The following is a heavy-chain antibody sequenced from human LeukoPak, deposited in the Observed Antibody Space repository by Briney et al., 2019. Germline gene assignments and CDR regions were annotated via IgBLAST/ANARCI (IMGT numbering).Heavy chain of an antibody. CDR2: ISSSSSYI. D-gene: IGHD3-9*01. CDR3: ARAGDYYDILTGYPQNWFDP. J-gene: IGHJ5*02. CDR1: GFTFSSDS. V-gene: IGHV3-21*01. Sequence: PGGSLRLSCAASGFTFSSDSMNWVRQAPGKGLEWVSSISSSSSYIYYADSVKGRFTISRDNAKNSLYLQMNSLRAEDTAVYYCARAGDYYDILTGYPQNWFDPWGQGTLVTVSS.